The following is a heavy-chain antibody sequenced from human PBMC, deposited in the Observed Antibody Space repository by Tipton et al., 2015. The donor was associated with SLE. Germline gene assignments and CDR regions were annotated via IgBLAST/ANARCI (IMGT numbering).Heavy chain of an antibody. CDR2: IYHSGST. V-gene: IGHV4-4*02. CDR3: ARTKGSGSYRYGRDV. CDR1: GGSISSSNW. D-gene: IGHD3-10*01. J-gene: IGHJ6*02. Sequence: TLSLTCAVSGGSISSSNWWSWVRQPPGKGLEWIGEIYHSGSTNYNPSLKSRVTISVDKSKNQFSLKLSSVTAADTAVYYCARTKGSGSYRYGRDVGGQGTTVTVSS.